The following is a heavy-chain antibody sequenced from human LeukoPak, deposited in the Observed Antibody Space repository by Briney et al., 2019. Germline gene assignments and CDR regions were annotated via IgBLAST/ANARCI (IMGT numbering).Heavy chain of an antibody. V-gene: IGHV4-34*01. CDR2: INHSGSP. CDR1: GGSFSDYY. CDR3: GSRRTAMFGVIKGPIDY. J-gene: IGHJ4*02. D-gene: IGHD3-3*01. Sequence: SETLSLTCAVYGGSFSDYYWTWIRQPPGKGLEWIGEINHSGSPNNNPSLKSRVSISFDTANTQFSLKLTSVTAAVTAVYYCGSRRTAMFGVIKGPIDYGGQGTLRTVS.